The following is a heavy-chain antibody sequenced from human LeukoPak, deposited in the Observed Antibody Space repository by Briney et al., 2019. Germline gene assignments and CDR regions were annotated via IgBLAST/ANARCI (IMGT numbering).Heavy chain of an antibody. CDR1: GGTFSSYA. D-gene: IGHD2-2*01. Sequence: SVRVSCKASGGTFSSYAISWVRQAPGQGLEWMGGIIPIFGTANYAQKFQGRVTITADESTSTAYMELSSLRSEDTAVYYCARDPALYQSPYYYYGMDVWGQGTTVTVSS. CDR3: ARDPALYQSPYYYYGMDV. CDR2: IIPIFGTA. V-gene: IGHV1-69*01. J-gene: IGHJ6*02.